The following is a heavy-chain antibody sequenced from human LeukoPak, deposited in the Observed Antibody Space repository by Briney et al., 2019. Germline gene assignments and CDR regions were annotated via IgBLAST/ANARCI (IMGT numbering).Heavy chain of an antibody. CDR3: AKDSGMLGDQGAFDI. D-gene: IGHD1-26*01. Sequence: GGSLRLSCAASGFTFDDYAMHWVRQAPGKGLEWVSGISWNSGSIGYADSVKGRFTISRDNAKNSLYLQMNSLRAEDTALYYCAKDSGMLGDQGAFDIWGQGTMVTVSS. CDR2: ISWNSGSI. J-gene: IGHJ3*02. V-gene: IGHV3-9*01. CDR1: GFTFDDYA.